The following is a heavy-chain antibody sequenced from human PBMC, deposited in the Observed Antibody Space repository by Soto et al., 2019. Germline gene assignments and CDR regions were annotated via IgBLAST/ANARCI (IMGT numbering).Heavy chain of an antibody. CDR3: AKALFNSNYGDYFDS. D-gene: IGHD1-7*01. CDR1: GFAFSAYA. Sequence: EVQLLESGGGLVQPGGSLRLSCAASGFAFSAYALSWVRRTPGMGLEWVSGVSGSGGGTYYADSVKGRFTISRDNSKNTLYLQMNSLRAEDTAVYYCAKALFNSNYGDYFDSWGQGTLVPSPQ. V-gene: IGHV3-23*01. J-gene: IGHJ4*02. CDR2: VSGSGGGT.